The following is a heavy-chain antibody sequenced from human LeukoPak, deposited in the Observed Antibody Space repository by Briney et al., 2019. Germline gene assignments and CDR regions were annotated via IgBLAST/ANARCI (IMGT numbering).Heavy chain of an antibody. J-gene: IGHJ4*02. CDR1: GYTFTSYD. CDR2: IIPILGIA. V-gene: IGHV1-69*04. CDR3: ARGPTVVRIFDC. D-gene: IGHD4-23*01. Sequence: ASVTVSCKASGYTFTSYDINWVRQAPGQGLEWMGRIIPILGIANYAQKFQGRVTITADKSTSTAYMELSSLRSEDTAVYYCARGPTVVRIFDCWGQGTLVTVSS.